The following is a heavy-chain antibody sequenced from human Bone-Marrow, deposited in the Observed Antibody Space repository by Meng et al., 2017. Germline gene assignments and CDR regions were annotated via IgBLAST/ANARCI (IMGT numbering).Heavy chain of an antibody. CDR1: GGSFSGYY. Sequence: QVQRQQWGPGLLKPSETLSLTGAVYGGSFSGYYGSWTRQPPGKGLEWIGEINHSGSTNYTPSLKSRVTISVDTSKNQFSLKLSSVTAADTAVYYCASGYCSGGSCQVGWFDPWGQGTLVTVSS. CDR3: ASGYCSGGSCQVGWFDP. D-gene: IGHD2-15*01. J-gene: IGHJ5*02. V-gene: IGHV4-34*01. CDR2: INHSGST.